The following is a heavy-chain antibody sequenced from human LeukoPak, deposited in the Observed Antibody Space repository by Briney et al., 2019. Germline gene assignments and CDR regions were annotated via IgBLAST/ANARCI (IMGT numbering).Heavy chain of an antibody. J-gene: IGHJ3*02. D-gene: IGHD3-22*01. CDR1: GGSISSYY. CDR3: ARDSSGYYTGAFDI. CDR2: IYTSGST. Sequence: PSETLSLTCTVSGGSISSYYWSWIRQPPGKGLEWIGYIYTSGSTNYNPSLKSRVTISVDTSKNQFSLKLSSMTAADTAVYYCARDSSGYYTGAFDIWGQGTMVTVSS. V-gene: IGHV4-4*09.